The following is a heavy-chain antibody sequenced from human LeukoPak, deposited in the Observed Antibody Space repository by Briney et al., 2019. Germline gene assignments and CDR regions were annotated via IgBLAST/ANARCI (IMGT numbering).Heavy chain of an antibody. J-gene: IGHJ4*02. Sequence: ASVKVSCKASGYTFSTFYVHWARQAPGQGLEWMGMIRPSDGSTRYAEKFQGRVTMTRETSTSTVYMEVSRLKSEDTAVYYCASTGPTVRYFDYWGQGTLVTVSS. D-gene: IGHD4-11*01. V-gene: IGHV1-46*01. CDR2: IRPSDGST. CDR3: ASTGPTVRYFDY. CDR1: GYTFSTFY.